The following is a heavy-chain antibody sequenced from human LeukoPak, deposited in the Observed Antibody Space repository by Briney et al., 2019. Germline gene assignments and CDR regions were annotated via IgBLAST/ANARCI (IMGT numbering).Heavy chain of an antibody. CDR3: TTDRGYSSGWSLYYYYGMDV. D-gene: IGHD6-19*01. V-gene: IGHV3-15*01. Sequence: GGSLRLSCAASGFTFSNAWMSWVRQAPGKGPEWVGRIKSKTDGGTTDYAAPVKGRFTISRDDSKNTLYLQMNSLKTEDTAVYYCTTDRGYSSGWSLYYYYGMDVWGQGTTVTVSS. CDR1: GFTFSNAW. J-gene: IGHJ6*02. CDR2: IKSKTDGGTT.